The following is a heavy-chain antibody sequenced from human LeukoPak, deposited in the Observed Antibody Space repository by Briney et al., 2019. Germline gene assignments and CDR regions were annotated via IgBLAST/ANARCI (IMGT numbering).Heavy chain of an antibody. D-gene: IGHD3-10*01. V-gene: IGHV4-34*01. J-gene: IGHJ4*02. CDR2: INHSGST. CDR3: ARTGITMVRGVIITHDY. Sequence: SETLSLTCAVYGGSFSGYYWSWTRQPPGKGLEWIGEINHSGSTNYNPSLKSRVTISVDTSKNQFSLKLSSVTAADTAVYYCARTGITMVRGVIITHDYWGQGTLVTVSS. CDR1: GGSFSGYY.